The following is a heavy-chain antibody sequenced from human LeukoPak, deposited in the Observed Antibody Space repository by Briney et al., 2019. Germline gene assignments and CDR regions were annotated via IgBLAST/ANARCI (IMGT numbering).Heavy chain of an antibody. J-gene: IGHJ6*02. CDR2: IYSGGST. CDR3: ARGAPYYYYGMDV. Sequence: PGGSLRLSCAASGFTVSSNYMSWVRQAPGKGLEWVSVIYSGGSTYYADSVKGRFTISRDNSKNTLYLQKNSLRAEDTAVYYCARGAPYYYYGMDVWGQGTTVTVSS. V-gene: IGHV3-53*01. CDR1: GFTVSSNY.